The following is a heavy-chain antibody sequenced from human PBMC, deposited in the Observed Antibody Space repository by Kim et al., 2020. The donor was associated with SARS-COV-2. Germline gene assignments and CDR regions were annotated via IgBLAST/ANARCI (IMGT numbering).Heavy chain of an antibody. Sequence: SETLSLTCTVSGGSISSYYWSWIRQPPGKGLEWIGYSYYSGSTNYNPSLKSRVTISVDTSKNQFSLKLSSVTAADTAVYYCARFYRVGRYFDWLGGDYFEYWGQGTLVTVSS. J-gene: IGHJ4*02. CDR1: GGSISSYY. D-gene: IGHD3-9*01. CDR2: SYYSGST. V-gene: IGHV4-59*08. CDR3: ARFYRVGRYFDWLGGDYFEY.